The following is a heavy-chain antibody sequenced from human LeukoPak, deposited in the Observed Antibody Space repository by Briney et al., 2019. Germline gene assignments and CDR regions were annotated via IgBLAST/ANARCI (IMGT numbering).Heavy chain of an antibody. Sequence: SETLSLTCTVSGDYISSSTYCWGWLRQPPGKGLEWIGSICYTGTTYYKPSLKSRVTISLDTSKNQFSLKLTSVTAADTAVYYCGRENTPFDYWGQGTLVTVSS. CDR3: GRENTPFDY. CDR2: ICYTGTT. J-gene: IGHJ4*02. D-gene: IGHD1/OR15-1a*01. CDR1: GDYISSSTYC. V-gene: IGHV4-39*02.